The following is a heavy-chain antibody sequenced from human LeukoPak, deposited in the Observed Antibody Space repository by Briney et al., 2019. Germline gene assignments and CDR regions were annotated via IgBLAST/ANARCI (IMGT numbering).Heavy chain of an antibody. J-gene: IGHJ4*02. CDR2: ISYDGSNK. D-gene: IGHD3-22*01. Sequence: GGSLRLSCAASGFTFSSYAMHWVRQAPGKGLEWVAVISYDGSNKYYADSVKGRFTISRDNSKNTLYLQMNSLRAEDTAVYYCARGPFDYGSSGYYWDYWGQGTLVTVSS. CDR1: GFTFSSYA. V-gene: IGHV3-30*04. CDR3: ARGPFDYGSSGYYWDY.